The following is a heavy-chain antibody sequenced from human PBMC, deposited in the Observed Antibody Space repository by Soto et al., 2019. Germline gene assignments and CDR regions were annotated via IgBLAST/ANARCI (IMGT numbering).Heavy chain of an antibody. V-gene: IGHV3-21*01. CDR2: ISSSSSYI. D-gene: IGHD1-1*01. CDR3: ARDGAEMMGTNYYYYYGMDV. CDR1: GFTFSSYS. J-gene: IGHJ6*02. Sequence: GGSLRLSCAASGFTFSSYSMNWVRQAPGKGLEWVSSISSSSSYIYYADSVKGRFTISRDNAKNSLYLQMNSLRAEDTAVYYCARDGAEMMGTNYYYYYGMDVWGQGTTVTVSS.